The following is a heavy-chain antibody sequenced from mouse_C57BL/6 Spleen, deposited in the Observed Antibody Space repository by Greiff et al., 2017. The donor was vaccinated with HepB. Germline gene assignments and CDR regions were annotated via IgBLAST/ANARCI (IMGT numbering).Heavy chain of an antibody. CDR2: IDPNSGGT. Sequence: QVQLQQPGAELVKPGASVKLSCKASGYAFTSYWMHWVKQRPGRGLEWIGRIDPNSGGTKYNEKFKSKATLTVDKPSSTAYMQLSSLTSEDSAVYYCARSKDGYYEGGWYFDVWGTGTTGTVSS. J-gene: IGHJ1*03. D-gene: IGHD2-3*01. CDR1: GYAFTSYW. V-gene: IGHV1-72*01. CDR3: ARSKDGYYEGGWYFDV.